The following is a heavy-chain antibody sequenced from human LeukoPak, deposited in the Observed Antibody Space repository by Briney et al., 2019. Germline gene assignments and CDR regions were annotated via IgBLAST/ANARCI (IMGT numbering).Heavy chain of an antibody. CDR1: GFTFSSYG. CDR2: IRYDGSNK. V-gene: IGHV3-30*02. J-gene: IGHJ5*02. D-gene: IGHD2-15*01. Sequence: GGSLRLSCAASGFTFSSYGMHWVRQAPGKGLEWVAFIRYDGSNKYYADSVKGRFTISRDNSKNTLYLQMNSLRAEDTAVYYCAKDRPIYCSGGSCYQGSWFDPWGQGTLVTVSS. CDR3: AKDRPIYCSGGSCYQGSWFDP.